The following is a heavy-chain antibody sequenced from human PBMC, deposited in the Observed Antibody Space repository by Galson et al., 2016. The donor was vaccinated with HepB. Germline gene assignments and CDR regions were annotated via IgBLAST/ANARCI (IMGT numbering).Heavy chain of an antibody. D-gene: IGHD3-9*01. J-gene: IGHJ6*04. CDR2: ISSGGYT. V-gene: IGHV3-53*01. Sequence: SLRLSCAASRLSVSSDYMSWVRQALGKGLEWVAVISSGGYTYYAQSVKGRLTISRDNSKNTLYLQMNRLRAEDTAVYYCARATRYFDWRYQYGMDVWGKGTTVTVSS. CDR3: ARATRYFDWRYQYGMDV. CDR1: RLSVSSDY.